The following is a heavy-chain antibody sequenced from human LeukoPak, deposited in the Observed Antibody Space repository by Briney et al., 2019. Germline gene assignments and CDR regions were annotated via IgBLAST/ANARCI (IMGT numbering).Heavy chain of an antibody. V-gene: IGHV1-2*02. D-gene: IGHD5-24*01. CDR2: INPNSGGT. CDR1: GYTFTDYY. CDR3: ARIGYNHHLDY. J-gene: IGHJ4*02. Sequence: ASVKVPCKASGYTFTDYYIHWVRQAPGQGLEWMGWINPNSGGTNYAQTFQGRVTMTRDTSITTAYLELSRLRSDDTAVYYCARIGYNHHLDYWGQGTLVTVSS.